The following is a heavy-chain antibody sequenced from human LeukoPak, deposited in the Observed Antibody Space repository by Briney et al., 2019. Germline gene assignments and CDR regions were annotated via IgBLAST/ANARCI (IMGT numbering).Heavy chain of an antibody. CDR3: ASNDDSSGYYNPRDFYYYYGMDV. CDR1: GGTFSSYA. V-gene: IGHV1-69*01. Sequence: GSSVTVSCKASGGTFSSYAISWVRQAPGQGLEWMGGIIPIFGTANYAQKFQGRVTITADESTSTAYMELSSLRSEDTAVYYCASNDDSSGYYNPRDFYYYYGMDVWGQGTTVTVSS. D-gene: IGHD3-22*01. J-gene: IGHJ6*02. CDR2: IIPIFGTA.